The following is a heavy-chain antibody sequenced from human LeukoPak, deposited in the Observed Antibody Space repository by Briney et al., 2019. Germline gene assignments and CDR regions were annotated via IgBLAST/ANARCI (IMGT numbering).Heavy chain of an antibody. J-gene: IGHJ4*02. CDR1: GDSIGTSY. CDR3: ARDSRGGGPDFDY. Sequence: SSETLSLICTISGDSIGTSYWAWIRQPPGKGLEWVAYIHYSGATSYNPSLESRLTISLDMSNNQFSLKLSSVTAADTAVYYCARDSRGGGPDFDYWGQGVLVTVSS. D-gene: IGHD3-10*01. V-gene: IGHV4-59*01. CDR2: IHYSGAT.